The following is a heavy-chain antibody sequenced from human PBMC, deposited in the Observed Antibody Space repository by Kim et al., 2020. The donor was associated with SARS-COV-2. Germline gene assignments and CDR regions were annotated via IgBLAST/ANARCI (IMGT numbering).Heavy chain of an antibody. V-gene: IGHV1-69*04. CDR3: ARGVESAFDI. Sequence: ANYAQKFQGRVTITADKSTSTAYMELSSMRSEDTAVYYCARGVESAFDIWGQGTMVTVSS. CDR2: A. D-gene: IGHD3-3*01. J-gene: IGHJ3*02.